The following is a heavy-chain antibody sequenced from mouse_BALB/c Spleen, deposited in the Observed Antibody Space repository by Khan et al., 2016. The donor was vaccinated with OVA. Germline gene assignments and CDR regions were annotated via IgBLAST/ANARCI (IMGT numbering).Heavy chain of an antibody. CDR2: IWGGGST. CDR1: GFSLTDHG. J-gene: IGHJ4*01. Sequence: QVQLKQSGPGLVAPSQSLSITCTVSGFSLTDHGVSWIRQPPGKGLEWLGVIWGGGSTYYNSVLKSRLSISKDNSKSQVFLTMNSLQTDDTAMYYCAKQIWSPYYGMDYWGQGTSVTVSS. D-gene: IGHD1-1*02. V-gene: IGHV2-6-5*01. CDR3: AKQIWSPYYGMDY.